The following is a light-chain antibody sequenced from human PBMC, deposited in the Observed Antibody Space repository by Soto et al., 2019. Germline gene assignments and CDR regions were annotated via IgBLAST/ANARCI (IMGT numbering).Light chain of an antibody. CDR1: SSDVGGYNY. CDR2: DVS. V-gene: IGLV2-14*01. J-gene: IGLJ2*01. Sequence: QSALTQPASVSGSPGQSITISCTGTSSDVGGYNYVSWYQQHPGKAPKLMIYDVSNRPSGVSNRFSGSKSGNTASLTISGLQAADEAEYYCSSYTSSSLVFGGGTKLTVL. CDR3: SSYTSSSLV.